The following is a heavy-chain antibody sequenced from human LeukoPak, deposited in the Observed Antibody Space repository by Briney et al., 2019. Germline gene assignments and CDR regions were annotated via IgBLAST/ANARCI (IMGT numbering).Heavy chain of an antibody. J-gene: IGHJ4*02. CDR3: TSDTFGARDS. CDR1: GFTFSSYW. Sequence: GGSLRLSCAASGFTFSSYWMHWVRQAPGKGLVWVSRINTDGSYTSYADSVKGRFTISRDSAKNTLYLQMNSLRAEDTAVYYCTSDTFGARDSWGQGTLVTVSS. D-gene: IGHD3-10*01. CDR2: INTDGSYT. V-gene: IGHV3-74*01.